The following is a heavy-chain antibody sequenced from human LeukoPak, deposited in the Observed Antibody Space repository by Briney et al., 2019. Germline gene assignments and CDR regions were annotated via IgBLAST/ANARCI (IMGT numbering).Heavy chain of an antibody. CDR3: ARDDYGDYTFHH. Sequence: SETLSLTCTVSGGSISSYYWSWIRQPPGKGLQWIGYIHYSGSTNDNPSLKSRVTISVDTSKNQFSLKLTSVSAADTAVYYCARDDYGDYTFHHWGQGTLVTVSS. D-gene: IGHD4-17*01. J-gene: IGHJ1*01. CDR1: GGSISSYY. CDR2: IHYSGST. V-gene: IGHV4-59*01.